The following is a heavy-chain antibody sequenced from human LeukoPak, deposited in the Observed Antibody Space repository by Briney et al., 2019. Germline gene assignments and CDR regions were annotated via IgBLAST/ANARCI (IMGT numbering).Heavy chain of an antibody. V-gene: IGHV4-59*08. D-gene: IGHD6-19*01. CDR2: IYYSGST. CDR3: ARTAGSSGWYYFDY. Sequence: PSETLSLTCAVYGGSFSSYYWSWIRQPPGKGLEWIGYIYYSGSTNYNPSLKSRVTISVDTSKNQFSLKLSSVTAADTAVYYCARTAGSSGWYYFDYWGQGTLVTVSS. CDR1: GGSFSSYY. J-gene: IGHJ4*02.